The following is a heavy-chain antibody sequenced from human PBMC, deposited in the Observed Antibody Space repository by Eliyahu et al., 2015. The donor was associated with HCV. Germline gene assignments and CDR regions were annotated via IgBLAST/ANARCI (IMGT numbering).Heavy chain of an antibody. V-gene: IGHV1-2*02. CDR2: INPNSGGT. CDR3: ARERGGNYYPFDY. CDR1: GXAVSAHE. D-gene: IGHD1-26*01. Sequence: QVYLVQSGAEVKKPGASVNISCKAXGXAVSAHEMHWVRQAPGQGLQWMGWINPNSGGTNYAQKFQGRVTMTRDTSISTVYIELTSLTSDDTAVYYCARERGGNYYPFDYWGQGTLVTVSS. J-gene: IGHJ4*02.